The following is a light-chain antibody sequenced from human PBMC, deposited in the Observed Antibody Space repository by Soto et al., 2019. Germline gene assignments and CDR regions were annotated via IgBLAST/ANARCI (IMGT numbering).Light chain of an antibody. Sequence: QSALTPPASVSGSPGQSITISCTGTSSDVGGYNYVAWYQQHPGKSPKLLIYEVINRPSGVSNRFSGSKSGNTASLTISGLQAEDEADYYCNSFTSVNTWVFGGGTKLTVL. J-gene: IGLJ3*02. V-gene: IGLV2-14*01. CDR3: NSFTSVNTWV. CDR1: SSDVGGYNY. CDR2: EVI.